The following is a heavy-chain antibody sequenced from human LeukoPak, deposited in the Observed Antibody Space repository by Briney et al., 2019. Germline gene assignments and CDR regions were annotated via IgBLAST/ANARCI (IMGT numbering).Heavy chain of an antibody. CDR2: ISAHNGNT. CDR3: ARGGPGGRAFDI. V-gene: IGHV1-18*01. D-gene: IGHD3-16*01. Sequence: GASVKVSCKASGYTFTTFGITWMRQAPGQGLEWMGWISAHNGNTNYAQKFQGRVTITTDESTSTAYMELSSLRSEDTAVYYCARGGPGGRAFDIWGQGTMVTVSS. J-gene: IGHJ3*02. CDR1: GYTFTTFG.